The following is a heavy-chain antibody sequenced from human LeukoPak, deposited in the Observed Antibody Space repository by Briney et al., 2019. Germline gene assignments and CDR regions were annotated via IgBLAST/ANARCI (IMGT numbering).Heavy chain of an antibody. Sequence: ASVKVSCKASGYTFTSYDINWVRQATGQGLEWMGWMNPTNGKTGYAQKFQGRVTMTRNSSISTVYMELNTLRSEDTAVYYCARGSWITGSTSYYYYMDVWGKGTTVTVSS. J-gene: IGHJ6*03. V-gene: IGHV1-8*01. CDR1: GYTFTSYD. CDR2: MNPTNGKT. CDR3: ARGSWITGSTSYYYYMDV. D-gene: IGHD1-7*01.